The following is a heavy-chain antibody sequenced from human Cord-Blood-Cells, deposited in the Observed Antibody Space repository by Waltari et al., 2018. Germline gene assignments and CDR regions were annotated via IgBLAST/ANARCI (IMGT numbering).Heavy chain of an antibody. CDR2: IYYSGST. V-gene: IGHV4-39*01. D-gene: IGHD2-2*01. Sequence: QLQLQESGPGLVKPSETLSLTCTVSCGSLSSSSYYWGWIRQPRGKGLEWIGSIYYSGSTYYNPSLKSRVTISVDTSKNQFSLKLSSVTAADTAVYYCARNYCSSTSCDAFDIWGQGTMVTVSS. J-gene: IGHJ3*02. CDR1: CGSLSSSSYY. CDR3: ARNYCSSTSCDAFDI.